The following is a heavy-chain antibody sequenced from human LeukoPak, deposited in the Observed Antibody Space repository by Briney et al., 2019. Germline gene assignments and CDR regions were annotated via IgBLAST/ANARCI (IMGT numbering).Heavy chain of an antibody. J-gene: IGHJ3*02. D-gene: IGHD3-22*01. Sequence: ASVKVSCKASGYTFTSYGISWVQQAPGQGLEWMGWISAYNGNTNYAQKLQGRVTMTTDTSTSTAYMELRSLRSDDTAVYYCARERKEYYYDSSGYGAFDIWGQGTMVTVSS. CDR2: ISAYNGNT. V-gene: IGHV1-18*01. CDR1: GYTFTSYG. CDR3: ARERKEYYYDSSGYGAFDI.